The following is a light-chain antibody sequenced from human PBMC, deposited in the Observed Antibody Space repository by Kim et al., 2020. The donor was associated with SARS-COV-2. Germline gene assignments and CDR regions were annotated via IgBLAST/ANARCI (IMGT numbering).Light chain of an antibody. V-gene: IGLV4-69*01. Sequence: ASVKLTCTLSSGHSSYDIAWHQQRPEKGPRYLMKLNSDGSHSKGDGIPDRFSGSSSGAERYLTISSLQSEDEADYYCQTWGTGIRVFGGGTKVTVL. CDR1: SGHSSYD. CDR2: LNSDGSH. CDR3: QTWGTGIRV. J-gene: IGLJ3*02.